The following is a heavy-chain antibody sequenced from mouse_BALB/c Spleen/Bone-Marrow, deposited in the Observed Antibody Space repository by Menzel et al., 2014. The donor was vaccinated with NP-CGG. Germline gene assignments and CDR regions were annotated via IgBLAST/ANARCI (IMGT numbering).Heavy chain of an antibody. CDR2: IDPANGNT. CDR1: GFNIKDTY. J-gene: IGHJ4*01. Sequence: EVQLQQSGAELVKPGASVKLSCTASGFNIKDTYMHWVKQRPEQGLEGIGRIDPANGNTKYDPKFQGKATITADTSSNTAYLKLSSLTSEDTAVYYCARWEYYAMDYWGQGTSVTVSS. V-gene: IGHV14-3*02. D-gene: IGHD4-1*01. CDR3: ARWEYYAMDY.